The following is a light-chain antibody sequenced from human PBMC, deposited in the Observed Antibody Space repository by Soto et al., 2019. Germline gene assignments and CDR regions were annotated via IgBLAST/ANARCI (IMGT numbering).Light chain of an antibody. CDR1: SSDVGGYNF. Sequence: QSALTQPRSVSGSPGQSVTISCTGTSSDVGGYNFVSWYQQHPCKAPKLMIYDVTGRPSGVPDRFSGSKSGNTASLTISGLQAEDEADYYCCSYAGSYTPVVFGGGTKLTVL. CDR3: CSYAGSYTPVV. CDR2: DVT. V-gene: IGLV2-11*01. J-gene: IGLJ2*01.